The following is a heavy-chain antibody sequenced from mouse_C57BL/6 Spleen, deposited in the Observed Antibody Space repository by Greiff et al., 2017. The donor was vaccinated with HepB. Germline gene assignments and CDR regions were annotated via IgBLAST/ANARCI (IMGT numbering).Heavy chain of an antibody. Sequence: QVQLQQPGAELVRPGTSVKLSCKASGYTFTSYWMHWVKQRPGQGLEWIGEIDPSDSYTNYNQKFKGKATLTVDTSSSTAYMQLSSLTSEDSAVYYCARSSGSSSFPYYFDYWGQGTTLTVSS. D-gene: IGHD1-1*01. CDR1: GYTFTSYW. CDR3: ARSSGSSSFPYYFDY. V-gene: IGHV1-59*01. CDR2: IDPSDSYT. J-gene: IGHJ2*01.